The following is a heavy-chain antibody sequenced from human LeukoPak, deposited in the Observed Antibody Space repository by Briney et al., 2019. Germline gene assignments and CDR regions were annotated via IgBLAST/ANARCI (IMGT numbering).Heavy chain of an antibody. J-gene: IGHJ4*02. CDR1: GFTFTTYW. D-gene: IGHD1-26*01. V-gene: IGHV3-7*01. CDR2: IKQDGSEK. Sequence: GGSLRLSCAASGFTFTTYWMTWVRQAPGKGLEWVANIKQDGSEKHYVDSVKGRFTISRDNAKNSLYLQMNSLRAEDTAIYYCARDNSASYYYNWGQGTLVTVSS. CDR3: ARDNSASYYYN.